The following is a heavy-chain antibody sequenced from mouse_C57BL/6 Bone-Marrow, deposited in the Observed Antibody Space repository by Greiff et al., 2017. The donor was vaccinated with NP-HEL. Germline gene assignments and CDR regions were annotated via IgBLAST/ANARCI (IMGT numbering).Heavy chain of an antibody. D-gene: IGHD4-1*01. V-gene: IGHV1-64*01. CDR1: GYTFTSYW. J-gene: IGHJ1*03. Sequence: QVQLQQPGAELVKPGASVKLSCKASGYTFTSYWMHWVKQRPGQGLEWIGMIHPNSGSTNYNEKFKSKATLTVDKSSSTAYMQLSSLTSEDSAVYYGARSHQTGTGWYVDVWGTGTTVTVSS. CDR2: IHPNSGST. CDR3: ARSHQTGTGWYVDV.